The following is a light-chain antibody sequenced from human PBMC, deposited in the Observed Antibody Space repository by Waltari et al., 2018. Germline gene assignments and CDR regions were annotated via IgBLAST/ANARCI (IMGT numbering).Light chain of an antibody. CDR2: WAS. CDR1: QSVLYSSNNKSY. CDR3: QQYYTTPWT. J-gene: IGKJ1*01. V-gene: IGKV4-1*01. Sequence: DIVMTQSPDSLAVSLGERATINCKSSQSVLYSSNNKSYLAWYQQKPGQSPKLLIYWASTRESGVPDRFSGSGSGTDFPLTISSLQAEDVAVYYCQQYYTTPWTFGQGTKVEIK.